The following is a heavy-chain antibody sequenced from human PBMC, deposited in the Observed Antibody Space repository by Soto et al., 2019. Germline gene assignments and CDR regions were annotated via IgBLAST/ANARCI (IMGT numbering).Heavy chain of an antibody. CDR2: ISYDGSNK. CDR1: GFTFSSYG. Sequence: GGSLRLSCAASGFTFSSYGMHWVRQAPGKGLGWVAVISYDGSNKYYADSVKGRFTISRDNSKNTLYLQMNSLRAEDTAVYYCAKLIRDGYNYGKDYYYGMDVWGQGTTVTVSS. CDR3: AKLIRDGYNYGKDYYYGMDV. V-gene: IGHV3-30*18. D-gene: IGHD5-12*01. J-gene: IGHJ6*02.